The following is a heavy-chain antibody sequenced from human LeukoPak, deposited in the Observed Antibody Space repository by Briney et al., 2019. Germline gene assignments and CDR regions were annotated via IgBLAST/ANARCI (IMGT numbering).Heavy chain of an antibody. CDR2: INPSGGST. CDR1: GYTFTSYY. CDR3: ARDLFSSASSSFPPSPFDP. V-gene: IGHV1-46*01. Sequence: ASVKVSCKASGYTFTSYYMHWVRQAPGQGLEWMGIINPSGGSTSYAQKFQGRVMITADKSTSTAYMELSSLRSEDTAVYYCARDLFSSASSSFPPSPFDPWGQGTLVTVSS. J-gene: IGHJ5*02. D-gene: IGHD6-13*01.